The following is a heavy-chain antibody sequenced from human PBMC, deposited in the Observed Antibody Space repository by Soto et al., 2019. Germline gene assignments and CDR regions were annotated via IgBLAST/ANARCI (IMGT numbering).Heavy chain of an antibody. V-gene: IGHV3-23*01. J-gene: IGHJ3*02. D-gene: IGHD3-10*01. CDR1: GFTFSSYA. Sequence: EVQLLESGGGLVQPGGSLRLSCAASGFTFSSYAMIWVRQAPGKGLEWVSAISGSGGSTYYADSVKGRFTISRDNSKNTLYLQMNSLRAEDTAVYYCAKDPKEVTAFDIWGQGTMVTVSS. CDR3: AKDPKEVTAFDI. CDR2: ISGSGGST.